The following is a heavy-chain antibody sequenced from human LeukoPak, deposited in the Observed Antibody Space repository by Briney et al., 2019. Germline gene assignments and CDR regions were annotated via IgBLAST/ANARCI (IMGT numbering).Heavy chain of an antibody. J-gene: IGHJ4*02. CDR3: ARLSYGINRDY. CDR1: GGTFSSYA. Sequence: SVKVSCKASGGTFSSYAISWVRQAPGQGLEWMGGIIPIFGTANYAQKFQGRVTMTRDTSTSTVYMELSSLRSEDTAVYYCARLSYGINRDYWGQGTLVTVSS. D-gene: IGHD1-14*01. V-gene: IGHV1-69*05. CDR2: IIPIFGTA.